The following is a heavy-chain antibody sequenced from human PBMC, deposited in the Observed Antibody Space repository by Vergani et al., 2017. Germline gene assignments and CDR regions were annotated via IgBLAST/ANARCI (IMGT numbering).Heavy chain of an antibody. D-gene: IGHD3/OR15-3a*01. V-gene: IGHV4-61*02. Sequence: QVQLHGSGPGLVKPSETLSLICSVSGVSMQSGRFYWTWIRQTAERRLEWMGRVSPSGTTNYTPSLNGRVTIFVDKSKNLLSLRLNSVTAAETAVYYCARGETRTDWFDPWGQGTLVTVSS. J-gene: IGHJ5*02. CDR2: VSPSGTT. CDR1: GVSMQSGRFY. CDR3: ARGETRTDWFDP.